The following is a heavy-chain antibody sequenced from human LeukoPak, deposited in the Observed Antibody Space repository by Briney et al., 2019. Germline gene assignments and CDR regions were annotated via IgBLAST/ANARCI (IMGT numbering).Heavy chain of an antibody. J-gene: IGHJ3*02. Sequence: GASVKVSCKASGYTFTSYGISWVRQATGQGLEWMGWMNPNSGNTGYAQKFQGRVTITRNTSISTAYMELSSLRSEDTAVYYCARCRDPEGIDAFDIWGQGTMVTVSS. CDR1: GYTFTSYG. CDR2: MNPNSGNT. D-gene: IGHD5-24*01. V-gene: IGHV1-8*03. CDR3: ARCRDPEGIDAFDI.